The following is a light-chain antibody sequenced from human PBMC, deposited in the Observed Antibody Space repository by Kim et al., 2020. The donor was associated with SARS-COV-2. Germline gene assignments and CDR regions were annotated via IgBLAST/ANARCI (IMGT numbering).Light chain of an antibody. Sequence: SSELTQDPAVSVALGQTVRITCQGDSLRSYYASWCQQKPRQAPVLVIFGKNNRPSGIPDRFSGSSSGNTASLTITGAQAEDEAVYYCQSRDSSANVVFGGGTELTVL. CDR2: GKN. J-gene: IGLJ2*01. CDR1: SLRSYY. V-gene: IGLV3-19*01. CDR3: QSRDSSANVV.